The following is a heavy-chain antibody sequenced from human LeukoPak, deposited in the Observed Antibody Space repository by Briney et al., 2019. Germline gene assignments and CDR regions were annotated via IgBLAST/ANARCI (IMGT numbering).Heavy chain of an antibody. CDR3: ARQSPSGSQYYFDY. CDR1: GGSISSYY. D-gene: IGHD1-26*01. V-gene: IGHV4-59*08. J-gene: IGHJ4*02. Sequence: PSETLSLTCTLSGGSISSYYWSWIRQPPGKGLEWIGYIWYSGSTNYNTSLKSRVTISVDTSKNQFSLKLSSVTAADTAVYYCARQSPSGSQYYFDYWGQGTLVTVSS. CDR2: IWYSGST.